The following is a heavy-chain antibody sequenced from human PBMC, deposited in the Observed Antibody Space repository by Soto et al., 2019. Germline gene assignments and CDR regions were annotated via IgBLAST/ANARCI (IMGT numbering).Heavy chain of an antibody. Sequence: XVCLRLSCAACGFRFRSFTKNWVRQAPGKGLEWVSTISSNSAYIYYTDALRGRFTISRDNAKNSLHLQMNSLRAEDTAVYYRTRDASRASGARGWFDPWGPGTLVTVSS. D-gene: IGHD6-25*01. J-gene: IGHJ5*02. V-gene: IGHV3-21*01. CDR2: ISSNSAYI. CDR3: TRDASRASGARGWFDP. CDR1: GFRFRSFT.